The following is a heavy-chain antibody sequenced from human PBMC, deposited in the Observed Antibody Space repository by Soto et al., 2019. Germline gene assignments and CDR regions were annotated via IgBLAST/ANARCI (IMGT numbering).Heavy chain of an antibody. CDR3: AKVIDGNYAVDY. CDR2: ISGSGGST. Sequence: AGGSLRLSCAASGFTFSSYAMSWVRQAPGKGLEWVPAISGSGGSTYYADSVKGRFTISRDNSKNTLYLQMNSLRAEDTAVYYCAKVIDGNYAVDYWGQGTLVTVSS. V-gene: IGHV3-23*01. CDR1: GFTFSSYA. J-gene: IGHJ4*02. D-gene: IGHD4-17*01.